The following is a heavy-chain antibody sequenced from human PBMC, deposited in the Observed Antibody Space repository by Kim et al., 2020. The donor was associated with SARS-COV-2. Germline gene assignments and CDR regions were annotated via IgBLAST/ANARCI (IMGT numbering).Heavy chain of an antibody. CDR1: GFTFSSYG. V-gene: IGHV3-30*18. Sequence: GGSLRLSCAASGFTFSSYGMHWVRQAPGKGLEWVAVISYDGSNKYYADSVKGRFTISRDNSKNTLYLQMNSLRAEDTAVYYCAKVSGAYSSSREGNYYYYYGMDVWGQGTTVTVSS. J-gene: IGHJ6*02. CDR2: ISYDGSNK. D-gene: IGHD6-13*01. CDR3: AKVSGAYSSSREGNYYYYYGMDV.